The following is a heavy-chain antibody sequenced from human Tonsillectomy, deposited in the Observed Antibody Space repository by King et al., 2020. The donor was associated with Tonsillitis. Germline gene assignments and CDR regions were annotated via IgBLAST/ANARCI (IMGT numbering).Heavy chain of an antibody. CDR3: ARDPRHCSSSSCYGKLYFYYYLDV. J-gene: IGHJ6*03. D-gene: IGHD2-2*01. CDR2: ISPYNGNT. V-gene: IGHV1-18*01. Sequence: VQLVESGTEVKKPGASVKVSCKASGYTFTRYAISWVRQAPGQGLEWMGWISPYNGNTNYAQKLQDRITMTIDTSTSTAYMELRSLRSDDTAVYYCARDPRHCSSSSCYGKLYFYYYLDVWGKGTTVTVSS. CDR1: GYTFTRYA.